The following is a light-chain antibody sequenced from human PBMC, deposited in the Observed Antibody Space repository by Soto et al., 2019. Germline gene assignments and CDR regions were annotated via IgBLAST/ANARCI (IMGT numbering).Light chain of an antibody. CDR3: QQYGSSPIT. J-gene: IGKJ5*01. CDR2: ATS. CDR1: QSVSSIY. V-gene: IGKV3-20*01. Sequence: EIVLTQSPGTLSLSPGERATLSCRASQSVSSIYLAWYQQKPGQAPSLLIYATSSRATGIPDRFSGSGSGTDFSLTISRLEPEDFALYSCQQYGSSPITFGQGTRLDIK.